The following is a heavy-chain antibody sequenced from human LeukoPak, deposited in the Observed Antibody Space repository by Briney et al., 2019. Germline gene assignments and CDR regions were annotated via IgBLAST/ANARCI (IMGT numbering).Heavy chain of an antibody. CDR2: INHSGST. J-gene: IGHJ6*03. CDR3: ARKGATTRYYYYYYMDV. V-gene: IGHV4-34*01. CDR1: RGSIRHNDYY. D-gene: IGHD1-26*01. Sequence: PSETLSLICTVSRGSIRHNDYYWSWIRQPPGKGLEWIGEINHSGSTNYNPSLKSRVTISVDTSKNQFSLKLSSVTAADTAVYYCARKGATTRYYYYYYMDVWGKGTTVTVSS.